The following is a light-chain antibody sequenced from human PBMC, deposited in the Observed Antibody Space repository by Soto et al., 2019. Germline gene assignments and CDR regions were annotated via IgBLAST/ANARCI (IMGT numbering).Light chain of an antibody. CDR2: EGN. CDR1: SSEVGSYNL. V-gene: IGLV2-23*01. J-gene: IGLJ1*01. CDR3: CSYAGTNTFV. Sequence: QSALTQPASVSGSPGQSITISCTGTSSEVGSYNLVSWYQQHPGKAPKLIIYEGNKRPSGVSTRFSGSKSANTASLTISGLQTEDEADYYCCSYAGTNTFVFGTGTKVTVL.